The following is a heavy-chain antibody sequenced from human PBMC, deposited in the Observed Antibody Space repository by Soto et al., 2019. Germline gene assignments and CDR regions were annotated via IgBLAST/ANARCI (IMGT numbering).Heavy chain of an antibody. CDR2: ISYDGSNK. D-gene: IGHD3-9*01. V-gene: IGHV3-30*18. CDR1: GFTFSSYG. J-gene: IGHJ6*02. Sequence: LRLSCAASGFTFSSYGMHWVRQAPGKGLEWVAVISYDGSNKYYADSVKGRFTISRDNSKNTLYLQMNSLRAEDTAVYYCAKKGPKHYDILTGYYREDYYYGMDVWGQGTTVTVSS. CDR3: AKKGPKHYDILTGYYREDYYYGMDV.